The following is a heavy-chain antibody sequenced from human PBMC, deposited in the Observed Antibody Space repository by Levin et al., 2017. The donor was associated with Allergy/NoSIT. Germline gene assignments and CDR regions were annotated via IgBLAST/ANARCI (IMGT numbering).Heavy chain of an antibody. D-gene: IGHD3-9*01. Sequence: SETLSLTCTVSGGSISSSSYYWGWIRQPPGKGLEWIGSIYYSGSTYYNPSLKSRVTIYVDTSKNQFSLKLSSVTAADTAVYYCARQVGDSSSSRRDDILTGYEVYYYGMDVWGQGTTVTVSS. V-gene: IGHV4-39*01. CDR1: GGSISSSSYY. CDR2: IYYSGST. J-gene: IGHJ6*02. CDR3: ARQVGDSSSSRRDDILTGYEVYYYGMDV.